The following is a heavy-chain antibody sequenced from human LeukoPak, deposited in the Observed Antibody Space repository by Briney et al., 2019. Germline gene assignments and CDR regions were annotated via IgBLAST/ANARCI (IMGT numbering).Heavy chain of an antibody. J-gene: IGHJ5*02. V-gene: IGHV3-23*01. CDR1: GFTFSSYA. D-gene: IGHD2-15*01. Sequence: GGSLRLSCAASGFTFSSYAMSWVRQAPGKGLEWVSAVSGSGGSTYYADSVKGRFTISRDNSKNTLYLQMNSLRAEDTAVYYCAKDPWSLHPPYWFDPWGQGTLVTVSS. CDR3: AKDPWSLHPPYWFDP. CDR2: VSGSGGST.